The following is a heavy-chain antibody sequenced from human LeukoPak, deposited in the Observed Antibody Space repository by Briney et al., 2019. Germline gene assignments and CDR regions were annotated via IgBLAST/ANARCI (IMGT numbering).Heavy chain of an antibody. J-gene: IGHJ4*02. Sequence: PGGSLRLSCAASGFTFRTYWMSWVRQAPGKGLEWVSAISGSGGSTYYADSVKGRFTISRDNSKNTLYLQMNSLRAEDTAVYYCAKERSGYYYDSSGYYGYWGQGTLVTVSS. CDR3: AKERSGYYYDSSGYYGY. V-gene: IGHV3-23*01. D-gene: IGHD3-22*01. CDR2: ISGSGGST. CDR1: GFTFRTYW.